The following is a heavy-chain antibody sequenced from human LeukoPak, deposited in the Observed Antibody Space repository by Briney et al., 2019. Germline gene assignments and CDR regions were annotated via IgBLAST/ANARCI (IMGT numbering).Heavy chain of an antibody. J-gene: IGHJ4*02. CDR2: ISSSSSYI. CDR3: ARGSPSLVDY. D-gene: IGHD6-6*01. CDR1: GFSFSSYS. Sequence: GGSLRLSCAASGFSFSSYSMNWVHQAPGKRLEWVSSISSSSSYIYYADSVKGRFTISRDNAKNSLYLQMNSLRAEDTAVYYCARGSPSLVDYWGQGTLVTVSS. V-gene: IGHV3-21*01.